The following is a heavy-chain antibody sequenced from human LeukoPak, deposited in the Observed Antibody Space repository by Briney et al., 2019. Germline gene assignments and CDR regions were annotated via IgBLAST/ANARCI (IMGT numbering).Heavy chain of an antibody. CDR1: GGPFSGYN. J-gene: IGHJ6*02. V-gene: IGHV4-34*01. CDR3: ARFGAIDIVVVPAYKSKYGMDV. Sequence: SETLSLTYAVYGGPFSGYNWSWIRKPPGKGLKWMGEINHSGSTNYNPSLKSRVTISVDTSKNQFSLKLSSVTAADTAVYYCARFGAIDIVVVPAYKSKYGMDVWGQGTTVTVSS. D-gene: IGHD2-2*01. CDR2: INHSGST.